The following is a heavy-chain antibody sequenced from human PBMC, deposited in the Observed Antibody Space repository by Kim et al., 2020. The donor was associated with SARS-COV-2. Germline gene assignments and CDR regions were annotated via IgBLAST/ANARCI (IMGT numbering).Heavy chain of an antibody. CDR3: ARQEGLGAELDY. Sequence: SETLSLTCSVSGASVSSFYWNWIRQPPGKGLQWIGNIYYSGSPTYNPSLKSRLTISVDTSKNQFSLRLRSVNTADTAVYYCARQEGLGAELDYWGLGTLGTVSS. CDR1: GASVSSFY. CDR2: IYYSGSP. D-gene: IGHD7-27*01. V-gene: IGHV4-59*02. J-gene: IGHJ4*02.